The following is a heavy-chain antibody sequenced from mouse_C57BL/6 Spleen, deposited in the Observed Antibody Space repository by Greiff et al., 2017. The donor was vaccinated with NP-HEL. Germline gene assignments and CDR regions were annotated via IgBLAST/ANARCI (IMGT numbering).Heavy chain of an antibody. CDR3: ARETVVAKDYAMDY. D-gene: IGHD1-1*01. V-gene: IGHV1-72*01. CDR1: GYTFTSYW. CDR2: IDPNSGGT. J-gene: IGHJ4*01. Sequence: QVQLQQPGAELVKPGASVKLSCKASGYTFTSYWMHWVKQRPGRGLEWIGRIDPNSGGTKYNEKFKSKATLTVDKPSSTAYMQLSSLTSEDSAVDYCARETVVAKDYAMDYWGQGTSVTVSS.